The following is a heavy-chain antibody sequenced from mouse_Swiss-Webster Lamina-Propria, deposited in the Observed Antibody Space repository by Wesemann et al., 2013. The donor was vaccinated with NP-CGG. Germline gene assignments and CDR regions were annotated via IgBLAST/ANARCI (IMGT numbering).Heavy chain of an antibody. V-gene: IGHV5-17*01. D-gene: IGHD1-1*01. Sequence: GGLVKPGGSLKLSCAASGFTFSDYGMHWVRQAPEKGLEWVAYISSGSSTIYYADTVKGRFTISRDNAKNTLFLQMTSLRSEDTAMYYCARHPIHLYYGSKDWYFDVWGTGTTVTVSS. CDR1: GFTFSDYG. CDR3: ARHPIHLYYGSKDWYFDV. J-gene: IGHJ1*03. CDR2: ISSGSSTI.